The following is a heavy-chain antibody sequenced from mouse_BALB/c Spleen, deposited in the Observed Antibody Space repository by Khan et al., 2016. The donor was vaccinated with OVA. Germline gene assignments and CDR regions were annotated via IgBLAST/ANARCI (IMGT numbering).Heavy chain of an antibody. D-gene: IGHD2-2*01. Sequence: EVKLLESGGGLVQPGGSLKLSCAASGFAFSRYWMSWVRQAPGKGLEWIGGINPDSSTINYTPSLKDKFIISRDNSKNTLYLQMSTVRSEDTALYYCARLGYYGDFNVWGEGTTVTVSS. CDR3: ARLGYYGDFNV. CDR2: INPDSSTI. V-gene: IGHV4-1*02. CDR1: GFAFSRYW. J-gene: IGHJ1*01.